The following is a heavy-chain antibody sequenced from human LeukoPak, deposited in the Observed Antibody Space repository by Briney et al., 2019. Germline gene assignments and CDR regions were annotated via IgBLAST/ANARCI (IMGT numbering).Heavy chain of an antibody. CDR3: ARASGNYYYYGMDV. Sequence: SETLSLTCTVSGGSISSYYWTWIRQPPGKGLEWIGYIYYSGSTKYNPSLNSRVTISVDTSKNQFSLKLSSVTAADTAVYYCARASGNYYYYGMDVGGQGTRVTVSS. V-gene: IGHV4-59*01. CDR1: GGSISSYY. J-gene: IGHJ6*02. D-gene: IGHD1-14*01. CDR2: IYYSGST.